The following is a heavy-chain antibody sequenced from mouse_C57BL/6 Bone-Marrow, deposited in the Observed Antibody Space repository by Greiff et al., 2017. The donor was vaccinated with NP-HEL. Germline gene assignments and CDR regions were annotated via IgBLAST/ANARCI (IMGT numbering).Heavy chain of an antibody. CDR3: AYSNWFAY. D-gene: IGHD2-5*01. J-gene: IGHJ3*01. Sequence: VKLQESGPELVKPGASVKISCKASGYAFSSSWMNWVKQRPGKGLEWIGRIYPGDGDTNYNGKFKGKATLTADKSSSTAYMQLSSLTSEDSAVYFCAYSNWFAYWGQGTLVTVSA. CDR1: GYAFSSSW. V-gene: IGHV1-82*01. CDR2: IYPGDGDT.